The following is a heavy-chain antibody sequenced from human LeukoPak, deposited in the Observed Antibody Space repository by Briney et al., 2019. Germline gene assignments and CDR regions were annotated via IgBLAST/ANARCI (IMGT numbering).Heavy chain of an antibody. D-gene: IGHD6-13*01. V-gene: IGHV1-46*01. CDR3: ARDQLGIAAAGGFVTGPNDY. CDR1: GYTFSSYY. J-gene: IGHJ4*02. Sequence: GASVKVSCKASGYTFSSYYIHWVRQAPGQGLEWMGIINPSGGTTSYAQNFQGRVTMTRDTSTSTVYMELSSLRSEDTAMYYCARDQLGIAAAGGFVTGPNDYWGQGTLVTVSS. CDR2: INPSGGTT.